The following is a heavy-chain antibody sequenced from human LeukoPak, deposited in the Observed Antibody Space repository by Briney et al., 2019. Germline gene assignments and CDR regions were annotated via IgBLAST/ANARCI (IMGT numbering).Heavy chain of an antibody. Sequence: GGSLRPSCAASGFTFSSYAMTWVRQAPGKGLEWVSTITGSGSGAYYADSVKGRFTISRDNSKNTLYLQMSSLRADDTAVYYCAKDNSNWHWYFDLWGRGTLVTVSS. CDR1: GFTFSSYA. CDR2: ITGSGSGA. D-gene: IGHD1-1*01. J-gene: IGHJ2*01. V-gene: IGHV3-23*01. CDR3: AKDNSNWHWYFDL.